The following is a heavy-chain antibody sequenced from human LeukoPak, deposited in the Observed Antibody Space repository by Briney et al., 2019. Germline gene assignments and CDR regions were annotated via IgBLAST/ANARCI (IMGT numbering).Heavy chain of an antibody. Sequence: GASVKVSCKASGYTFNGYYMHWVRQAPGQGLEWMGWISAYNGNTNYAQKLQGRVTMTTDTSTSTAYMELRSLRSDDTAVYYCARSRGYGDYVGDYWGQGTLVTVSS. CDR1: GYTFNGYY. CDR2: ISAYNGNT. D-gene: IGHD4-17*01. CDR3: ARSRGYGDYVGDY. J-gene: IGHJ4*02. V-gene: IGHV1-18*04.